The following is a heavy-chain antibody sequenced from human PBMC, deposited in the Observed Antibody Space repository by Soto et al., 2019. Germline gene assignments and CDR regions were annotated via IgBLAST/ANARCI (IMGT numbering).Heavy chain of an antibody. CDR1: GGTFSSYA. D-gene: IGHD4-4*01. V-gene: IGHV1-69*05. CDR3: SSVQELHYYYGMDV. J-gene: IGHJ6*02. Sequence: QVQLVQSGAEVKKPGSSVKVSCKASGGTFSSYAISWVRQAPGQGLEWMGGIIPIFGTAHYGQKFQGRVTITTEESKSTAYMELRSLRSEDTAVYDCSSVQELHYYYGMDVWGQGTTVSDS. CDR2: IIPIFGTA.